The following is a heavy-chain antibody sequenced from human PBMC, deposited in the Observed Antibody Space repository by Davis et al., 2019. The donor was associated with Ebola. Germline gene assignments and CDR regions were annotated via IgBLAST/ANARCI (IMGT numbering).Heavy chain of an antibody. CDR3: AILPGIAAAGNNAFDI. V-gene: IGHV4-34*01. CDR2: INHSGST. J-gene: IGHJ3*02. Sequence: MPSETLSLTCAVYGGSFSGYYWSWIRQPPGKGLEWIGEINHSGSTNYNPSLKSRVTISVDTSKNQFSLKLSSVTAADTAVYYCAILPGIAAAGNNAFDIWGQGTMVTVSS. CDR1: GGSFSGYY. D-gene: IGHD6-13*01.